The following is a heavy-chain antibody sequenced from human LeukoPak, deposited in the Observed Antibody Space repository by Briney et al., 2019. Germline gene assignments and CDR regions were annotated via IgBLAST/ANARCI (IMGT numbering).Heavy chain of an antibody. CDR2: INPNSGGT. CDR3: ARVSDIVVVPAAIYFDY. D-gene: IGHD2-2*01. CDR1: GYTFTAFY. V-gene: IGHV1-2*02. Sequence: GASVKVCCTASGYTFTAFYMHWVRQAPGQGPEWMGWINPNSGGTKYAQKFQGRVTITRDTSITTAYMELGSLRSDDTAVYYCARVSDIVVVPAAIYFDYWGQGALVTVSS. J-gene: IGHJ4*02.